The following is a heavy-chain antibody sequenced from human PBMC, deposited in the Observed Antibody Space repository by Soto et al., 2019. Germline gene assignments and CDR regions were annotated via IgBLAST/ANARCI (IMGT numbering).Heavy chain of an antibody. CDR3: ARGDIVVVPAAPMHNNWFDP. CDR1: GYSISSGYY. Sequence: SETLSLTCAVSGYSISSGYYWGWIRQPPGKGLEWIGSIYHSGSTYYNPSLKGRVTISVDTSKNQFSLKLSSVTAADTAVYYCARGDIVVVPAAPMHNNWFDPWGQGTLVTVSS. CDR2: IYHSGST. V-gene: IGHV4-38-2*01. D-gene: IGHD2-2*01. J-gene: IGHJ5*02.